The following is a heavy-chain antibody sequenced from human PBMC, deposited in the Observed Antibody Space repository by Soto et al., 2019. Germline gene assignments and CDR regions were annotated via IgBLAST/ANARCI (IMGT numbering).Heavy chain of an antibody. J-gene: IGHJ6*02. CDR2: IYFRGNT. CDR1: GDSINSDKYY. Sequence: SETLSLTCSVSGDSINSDKYYLGWIRQPPGKGLEWIGSIYFRGNTYYNPSLQTRITINPDTSKNQFSLQLNSVTPEDTAVYYCARDPSSIVVVVAATRWVVGGPMDVRGQGTTVTVSS. V-gene: IGHV4-39*02. D-gene: IGHD2-15*01. CDR3: ARDPSSIVVVVAATRWVVGGPMDV.